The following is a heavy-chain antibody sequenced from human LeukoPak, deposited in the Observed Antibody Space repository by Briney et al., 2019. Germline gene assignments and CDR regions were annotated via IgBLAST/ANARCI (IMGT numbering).Heavy chain of an antibody. CDR3: ARYEYSSSFFDY. CDR1: GYTFTSYD. Sequence: ASVKVSCKASGYTFTSYDINWVRQATVQGLEWMGWMNPNSGNTGYAQKFQGRVTMTRNTSISTAYMELSRLRSDDTAVYYCARYEYSSSFFDYWGQGTLVTVSS. D-gene: IGHD6-6*01. J-gene: IGHJ4*02. V-gene: IGHV1-8*01. CDR2: MNPNSGNT.